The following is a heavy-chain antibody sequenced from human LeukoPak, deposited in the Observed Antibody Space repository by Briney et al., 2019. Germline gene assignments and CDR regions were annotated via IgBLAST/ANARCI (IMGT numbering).Heavy chain of an antibody. J-gene: IGHJ4*02. CDR1: GFTFSSYS. Sequence: GGSLRLSCAASGFTFSSYSMNWVRQAPGKGLEWVSYISSSSSTIYYADSVKGRFTISRDNAKNSLYLQMNSLRAEDTAVYYCAREASGGSNDYWGQGTLVTVSS. CDR3: AREASGGSNDY. CDR2: ISSSSSTI. V-gene: IGHV3-48*01. D-gene: IGHD6-25*01.